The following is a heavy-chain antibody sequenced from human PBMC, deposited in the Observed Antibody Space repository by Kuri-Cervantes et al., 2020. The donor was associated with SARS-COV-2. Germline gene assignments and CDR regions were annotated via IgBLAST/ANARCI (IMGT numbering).Heavy chain of an antibody. CDR2: IYYSGST. J-gene: IGHJ4*02. Sequence: GSLRLSCAVYGGSFSGYYWSWIRQPPGKGLEWIGSIYYSGSTYYNPSLKSRVTISVDTSKNQFSLKLSSVTAADTAVYYCARLGAGYYYWGQGTLVTVSS. CDR3: ARLGAGYYY. V-gene: IGHV4-34*01. CDR1: GGSFSGYY. D-gene: IGHD2-15*01.